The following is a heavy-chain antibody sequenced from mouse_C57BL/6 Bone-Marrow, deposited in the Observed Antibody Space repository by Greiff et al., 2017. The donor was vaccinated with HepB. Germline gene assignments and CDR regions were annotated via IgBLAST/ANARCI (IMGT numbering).Heavy chain of an antibody. CDR1: GYAFSSSW. CDR3: ARQLSLYYFDY. D-gene: IGHD3-2*02. V-gene: IGHV1-82*01. CDR2: IYPGDGDT. Sequence: VQGVESGPELVKPGASVKISCKASGYAFSSSWMNWVKQRPGKGLEWIGRIYPGDGDTNYNGKFKGKATLTADKSSSTAYMQLSSLTSEDSAVYFCARQLSLYYFDYWGQGTTLTVSS. J-gene: IGHJ2*01.